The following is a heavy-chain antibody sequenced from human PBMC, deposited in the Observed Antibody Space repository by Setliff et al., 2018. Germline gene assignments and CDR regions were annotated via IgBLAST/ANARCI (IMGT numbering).Heavy chain of an antibody. CDR1: GDSISSGTYY. CDR2: RYYSGHT. CDR3: ARGGGSVLPDYYYYNYLDV. D-gene: IGHD2-15*01. Sequence: PSETLSLTCTVSGDSISSGTYYWGWIRQPPGKGLEWIGSRYYSGHTYIPSLKSRVTMSIDASKNQFSLKLTSATAADTAVYYCARGGGSVLPDYYYYNYLDVWGKGTTVTVSS. J-gene: IGHJ6*03. V-gene: IGHV4-39*07.